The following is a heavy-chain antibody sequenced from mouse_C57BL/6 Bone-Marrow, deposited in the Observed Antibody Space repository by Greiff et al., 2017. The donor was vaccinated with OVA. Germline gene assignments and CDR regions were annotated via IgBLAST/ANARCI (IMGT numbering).Heavy chain of an antibody. Sequence: QVQLQQPGAELVKPGASVKMSCKASGFTFTSYWITWVKQRPGQGLEWIGDIYPGSGSTNYTEKFKSKATLTVDTSSSTAYLQLSSLTSEDAAVCYCATSGASGVDYWGQGTTLTVSS. CDR1: GFTFTSYW. J-gene: IGHJ2*01. D-gene: IGHD6-1*01. V-gene: IGHV1-55*01. CDR3: ATSGASGVDY. CDR2: IYPGSGST.